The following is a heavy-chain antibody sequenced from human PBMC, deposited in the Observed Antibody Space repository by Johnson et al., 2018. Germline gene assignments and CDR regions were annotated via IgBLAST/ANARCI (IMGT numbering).Heavy chain of an antibody. V-gene: IGHV3-30*06. Sequence: VQLVEAGGGVVQPGRSLRLSCTASGFTFSNYGFHWVRQAPGKGLEWVAIISRDGSDKYYPDSVRGRFTISRDNSKNTLYLQMNSLRAEDTAVYYCARDLIRRGHGTLVTVSS. CDR1: GFTFSNYG. CDR2: ISRDGSDK. CDR3: ARDLIR. J-gene: IGHJ4*01. D-gene: IGHD2-8*01.